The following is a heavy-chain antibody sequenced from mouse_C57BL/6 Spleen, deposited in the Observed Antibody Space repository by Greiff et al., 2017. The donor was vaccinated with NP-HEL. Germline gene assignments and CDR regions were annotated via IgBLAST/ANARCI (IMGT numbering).Heavy chain of an antibody. CDR1: GYSITSGYY. CDR2: ISYDGSN. V-gene: IGHV3-6*01. D-gene: IGHD2-5*01. CDR3: ATYYSNYFFAY. J-gene: IGHJ3*01. Sequence: EVKLMESGPGLVKPSQSLSLTCSVTGYSITSGYYWNWIRQFPGNKLEWMGYISYDGSNNYNPSLKNRISITRDTSKNQFFLKLNSVTTEDTATYYCATYYSNYFFAYWGQGTLVTVSA.